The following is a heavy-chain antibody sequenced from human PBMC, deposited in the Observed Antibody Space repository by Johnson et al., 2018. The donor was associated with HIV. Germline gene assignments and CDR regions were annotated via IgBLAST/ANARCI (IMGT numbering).Heavy chain of an antibody. Sequence: QMQLVESGGGVVQPGRSLRLSCAASGFTFSSYAMHWVRQDPGKGLEWVAGILYDGRNIYYADSVKGRFTISRDNAKNTLYLQMNSLRAEDTAVYYCAKGERGYSNAFDIWGQGTMVTVSS. CDR3: AKGERGYSNAFDI. J-gene: IGHJ3*02. CDR1: GFTFSSYA. V-gene: IGHV3-30*04. CDR2: ILYDGRNI. D-gene: IGHD5-18*01.